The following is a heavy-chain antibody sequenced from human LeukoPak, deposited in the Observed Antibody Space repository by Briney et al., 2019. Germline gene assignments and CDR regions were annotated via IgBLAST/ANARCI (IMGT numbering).Heavy chain of an antibody. CDR3: AKDLESSGVGAANY. Sequence: GGSLRLSCAASGFTFSDYYMSWVRQAPGKGLEWVSAISGSGGSTYYADSVKGRFTISRDNSKNTLYLQMNSLRAEDTAVYYCAKDLESSGVGAANYWGQGTLVTVSS. CDR1: GFTFSDYY. D-gene: IGHD1-26*01. CDR2: ISGSGGST. V-gene: IGHV3-23*01. J-gene: IGHJ4*02.